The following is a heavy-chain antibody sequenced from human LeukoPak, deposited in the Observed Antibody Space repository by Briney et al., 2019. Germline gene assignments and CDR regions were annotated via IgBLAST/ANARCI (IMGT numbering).Heavy chain of an antibody. CDR2: INHSGGT. CDR1: GGSFSGYY. CDR3: ARAPEGSGWYYFDY. Sequence: SETLSLTCAVYGGSFSGYYWSWIRQPPGKGLEWIGEINHSGGTNYNPSLKSRVTISVDTSKNQFSLKLSSVTAADTAVYYCARAPEGSGWYYFDYWGQGTLVTVSS. D-gene: IGHD6-19*01. J-gene: IGHJ4*02. V-gene: IGHV4-34*01.